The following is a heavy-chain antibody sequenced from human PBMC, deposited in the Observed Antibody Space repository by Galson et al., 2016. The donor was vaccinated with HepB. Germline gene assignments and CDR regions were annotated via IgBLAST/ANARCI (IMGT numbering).Heavy chain of an antibody. Sequence: SLRLSCAASGFTVSTSFMTWVRQAPGKGLEWVSIIYKSGNTDYADSVRGRFTVSRDDSKNIVYLHMNSLRVDDTGRYSCARDSATAYYFGMDVWGQGTKVIVSS. CDR3: ARDSATAYYFGMDV. CDR2: IYKSGNT. V-gene: IGHV3-53*01. J-gene: IGHJ6*02. CDR1: GFTVSTSF. D-gene: IGHD3/OR15-3a*01.